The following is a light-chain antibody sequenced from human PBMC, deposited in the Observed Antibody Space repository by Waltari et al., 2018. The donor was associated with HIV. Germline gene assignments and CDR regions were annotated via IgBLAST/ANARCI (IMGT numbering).Light chain of an antibody. Sequence: QSVLTQPHSASGTPGQRVTISCSGSSSNIGRNYVYWYQQLPRTAPKLLIHRKNQRPSGVPDRFSGSKSGTSVSLAISGLRSEDEADYYCAAWDDRLSGWVFGGGTKLTV. J-gene: IGLJ3*02. CDR1: SSNIGRNY. CDR2: RKN. CDR3: AAWDDRLSGWV. V-gene: IGLV1-47*01.